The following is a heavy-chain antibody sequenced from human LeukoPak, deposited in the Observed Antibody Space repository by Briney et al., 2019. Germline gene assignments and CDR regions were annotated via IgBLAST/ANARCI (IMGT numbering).Heavy chain of an antibody. CDR3: ARVKNHRGIAVAGSDY. V-gene: IGHV3-23*01. CDR1: GFAFSSYA. CDR2: ISDSGGDT. D-gene: IGHD6-13*01. Sequence: GGSLRLSCAASGFAFSSYAMSWVRQAPGKGLKWVSAISDSGGDTYYADSVKGRFTISRDNSKNTLFLQMNSLRAEDTAVYYCARVKNHRGIAVAGSDYWGQGTLVTVSS. J-gene: IGHJ4*02.